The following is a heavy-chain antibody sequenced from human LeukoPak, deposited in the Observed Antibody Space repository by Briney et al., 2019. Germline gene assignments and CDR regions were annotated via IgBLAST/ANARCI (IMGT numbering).Heavy chain of an antibody. CDR2: ISGSGGST. Sequence: PGGSLRLSCAASGFTFSTYAMSWVRQAPGKGLNWVSAISGSGGSTYYADSVKGRFTISRDNSKNTLSLQMNTLRAEDTAVCYCATEPGDGTSPFDYWGQGTLVTVSS. J-gene: IGHJ4*02. CDR1: GFTFSTYA. V-gene: IGHV3-23*01. D-gene: IGHD3-10*01. CDR3: ATEPGDGTSPFDY.